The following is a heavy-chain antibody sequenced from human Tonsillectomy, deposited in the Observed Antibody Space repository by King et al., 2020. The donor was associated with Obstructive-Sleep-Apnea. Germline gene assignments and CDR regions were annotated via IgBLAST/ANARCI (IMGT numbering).Heavy chain of an antibody. CDR2: IKQDGSEE. Sequence: VQLVESGGGVVQPGESLRLSCAASGFTFSSYWMAWVRQAPGKGLEWVANIKQDGSEEYYVDSVKGRFTIYRDNAKKSRKLQMNSLRAEDTGVYECAREDRDYGDYGFDYGGQGTLVTVPS. CDR3: AREDRDYGDYGFDY. CDR1: GFTFSSYW. D-gene: IGHD4-17*01. V-gene: IGHV3-7*01. J-gene: IGHJ4*02.